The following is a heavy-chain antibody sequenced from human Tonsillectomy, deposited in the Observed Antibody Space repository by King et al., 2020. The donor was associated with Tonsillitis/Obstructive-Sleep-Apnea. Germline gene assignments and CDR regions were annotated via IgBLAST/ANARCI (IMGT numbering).Heavy chain of an antibody. J-gene: IGHJ4*02. CDR2: ISSSGSTI. CDR3: ARDTNTAIFDY. D-gene: IGHD5-18*01. Sequence: DVQLVESGGGLVQPGGSLRLSCAASGFTFSSYEMNWVRQAPGKGLEWVSYISSSGSTIYYADSVKGRFTISRDNAKNSLYLQMNGLRAEDTAVYYCARDTNTAIFDYWGQGTLVTVSS. CDR1: GFTFSSYE. V-gene: IGHV3-48*03.